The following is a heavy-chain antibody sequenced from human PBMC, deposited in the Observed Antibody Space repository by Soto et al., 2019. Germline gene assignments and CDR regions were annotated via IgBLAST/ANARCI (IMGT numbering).Heavy chain of an antibody. CDR1: GFTFSSYA. CDR2: ISGSGGST. V-gene: IGHV3-23*01. J-gene: IGHJ3*02. D-gene: IGHD3-22*01. CDR3: ALKWWLLEAFDI. Sequence: GGSLRLSCAASGFTFSSYAMSWVRQAPGKGLEWVSAISGSGGSTYYADSVKGRFTISRDNSKNTLYLQMNSLRAEDTAVYYCALKWWLLEAFDIWGQGTMVTVSS.